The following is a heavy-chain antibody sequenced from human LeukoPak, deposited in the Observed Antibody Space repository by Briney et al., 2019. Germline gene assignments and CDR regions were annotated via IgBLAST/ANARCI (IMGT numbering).Heavy chain of an antibody. D-gene: IGHD3-10*01. CDR2: IYSGGST. V-gene: IGHV3-53*01. CDR3: ASGSGSYRTPYYYMDV. Sequence: PGGSLRLSCAASGFTVSSNYMSWVRQAPGKGLEWVSVIYSGGSTYYADSVKGRFTISRDNSKNTLYLQINSLRAEDTAVHYWASGSGSYRTPYYYMDVWGTGTTVTVSS. J-gene: IGHJ6*03. CDR1: GFTVSSNY.